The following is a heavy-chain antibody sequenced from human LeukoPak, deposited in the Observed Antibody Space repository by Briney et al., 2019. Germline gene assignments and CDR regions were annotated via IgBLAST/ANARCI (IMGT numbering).Heavy chain of an antibody. D-gene: IGHD4-17*01. CDR1: GFTVSSNY. J-gene: IGHJ4*02. CDR2: ISYDGSNK. V-gene: IGHV3-30-3*01. Sequence: PGGSLRLSCAASGFTVSSNYMSWVRQAPGKGLEWVAVISYDGSNKYYADSVKGRFTISRDNSKNTLYLQMNSLRAEDTAVYYCARGSEDGDYVFDYWGQGTLVTVSS. CDR3: ARGSEDGDYVFDY.